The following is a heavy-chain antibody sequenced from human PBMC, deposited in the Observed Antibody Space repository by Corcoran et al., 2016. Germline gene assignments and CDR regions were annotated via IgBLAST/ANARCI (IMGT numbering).Heavy chain of an antibody. D-gene: IGHD2-2*01. CDR2: INHSGST. V-gene: IGHV4-34*01. CDR3: ARDEDIVVVPAAIPRYYYYYGMDV. CDR1: GGSFSGYY. Sequence: QVQLQQWGAGLLKPSETLSLTCAVYGGSFSGYYWSWIRQPPGTGLEWIGEINHSGSTNYNPSLKSRVTISVDTSKNQFSLELSSVTAADTAVYYCARDEDIVVVPAAIPRYYYYYGMDVWGQGTTVTVSS. J-gene: IGHJ6*02.